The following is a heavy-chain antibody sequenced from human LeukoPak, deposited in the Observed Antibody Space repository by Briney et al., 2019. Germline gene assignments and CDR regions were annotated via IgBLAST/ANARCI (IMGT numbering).Heavy chain of an antibody. Sequence: GGSLRLSCAASGFTVSSNYMSWVRQAPGKGLEWVSVIYSGGSTYYADSVKGRFTISRDNSKNTLYLQMNSLRAEDTAVYYCARVVVVVAATTVSNWFDPWGQGTLVTVSS. CDR1: GFTVSSNY. CDR2: IYSGGST. CDR3: ARVVVVVAATTVSNWFDP. V-gene: IGHV3-53*01. D-gene: IGHD2-15*01. J-gene: IGHJ5*02.